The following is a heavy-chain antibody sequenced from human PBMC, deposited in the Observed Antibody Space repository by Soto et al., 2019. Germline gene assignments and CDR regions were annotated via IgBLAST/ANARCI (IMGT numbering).Heavy chain of an antibody. CDR2: IIPIFGTA. Sequence: VKVSCKASGGTFSSYAISWVRQAPGQGLEWMGGIIPIFGTANYAQKFQGRVTITADESTSTAYMELSSLRSEDTAVYYCASVSVDTAMANWFDPWGQGTLVTVSS. CDR1: GGTFSSYA. V-gene: IGHV1-69*13. CDR3: ASVSVDTAMANWFDP. J-gene: IGHJ5*02. D-gene: IGHD5-18*01.